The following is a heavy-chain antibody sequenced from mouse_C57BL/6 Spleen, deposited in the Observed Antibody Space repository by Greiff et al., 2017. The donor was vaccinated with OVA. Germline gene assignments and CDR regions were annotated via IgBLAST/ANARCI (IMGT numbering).Heavy chain of an antibody. Sequence: VQLQQPGAELVKPGASVKLSCKASGYTFTSYWMQWVKQRPGQGLEWIGEIDPSDGYTNYNQKFKGKATLTADTSSSTAYMQLSSLTSEDSAVYYCARRGSSSLAYWGQGTLVTVSA. J-gene: IGHJ3*01. V-gene: IGHV1-50*01. CDR2: IDPSDGYT. CDR1: GYTFTSYW. D-gene: IGHD1-1*01. CDR3: ARRGSSSLAY.